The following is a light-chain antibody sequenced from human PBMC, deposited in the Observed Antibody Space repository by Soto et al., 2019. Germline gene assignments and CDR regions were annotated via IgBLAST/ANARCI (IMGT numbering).Light chain of an antibody. CDR2: KAS. J-gene: IGKJ1*01. V-gene: IGKV1-5*03. CDR3: QQYNSYWT. CDR1: HSVSRG. Sequence: DIQMTQSPSTLSASVGDRVTISCRASHSVSRGLAWYQQKPGKAPKLLIYKASTLASGVPSRFSGSGSGTQFTLTISSLQPDDFATYYCQQYNSYWTFGQGTKVDIK.